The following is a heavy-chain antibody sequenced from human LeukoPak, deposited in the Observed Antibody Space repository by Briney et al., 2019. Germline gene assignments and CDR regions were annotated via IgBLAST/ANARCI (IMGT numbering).Heavy chain of an antibody. D-gene: IGHD3-16*01. V-gene: IGHV3-33*06. CDR1: GFTFSSYG. J-gene: IGHJ6*03. CDR3: AKDKDYGYYMDV. Sequence: GRSLRLSCAASGFTFSSYGMHWVRQAPGKGLEWVAVIWYDGSDKYYADSVKGRFTISRDNSKNTLYLQMNSLRAEDTAVYYCAKDKDYGYYMDVWGKGTTVTDSS. CDR2: IWYDGSDK.